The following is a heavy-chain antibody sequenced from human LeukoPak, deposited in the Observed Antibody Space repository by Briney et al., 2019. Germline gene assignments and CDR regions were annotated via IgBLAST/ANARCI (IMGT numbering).Heavy chain of an antibody. D-gene: IGHD3-10*01. CDR1: GFTFSSYG. V-gene: IGHV3-33*01. Sequence: PGGSLRLSCAASGFTFSSYGMHWFRQAPGKGLEWVAVIWYDGSNKYYADSVKGRFTISRDNSKNTLYLQMNSLRAEDTAVYYCARAGEGSPYYYYGMDVWGQGTTVTVSS. CDR2: IWYDGSNK. CDR3: ARAGEGSPYYYYGMDV. J-gene: IGHJ6*02.